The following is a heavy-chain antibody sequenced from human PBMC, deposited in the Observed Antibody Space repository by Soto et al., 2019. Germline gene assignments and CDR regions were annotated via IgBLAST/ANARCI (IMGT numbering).Heavy chain of an antibody. CDR2: IDWDDDK. D-gene: IGHD3-10*01. V-gene: IGHV2-70*11. Sequence: SGPTLVNPTQTLTLTCTFSGFSLSTSGMCVSWIRQPPGKALEWLARIDWDDDKYYSTSLKTRLTISKDTSKNQVVLTMTNMDPVDTATYYCARICRLLWFGELPAADMDVWGKGTTVTVSS. CDR3: ARICRLLWFGELPAADMDV. J-gene: IGHJ6*03. CDR1: GFSLSTSGMC.